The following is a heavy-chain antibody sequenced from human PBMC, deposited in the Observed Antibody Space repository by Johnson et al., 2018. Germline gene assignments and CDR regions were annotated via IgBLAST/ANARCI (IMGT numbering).Heavy chain of an antibody. D-gene: IGHD3-16*01. Sequence: QVQLVQSGGGVVQPGRSLRLSCAASGFTFSSYGMHWVRQAPGKGLEWVAVISYDGSNKYYADSVKGRFTIPRDNSKNTLYLQMNSLRSEDTAVYYCAAEGLGDIEGYYYGMDVWGQGTTVTVSS. CDR3: AAEGLGDIEGYYYGMDV. J-gene: IGHJ6*02. V-gene: IGHV3-30*03. CDR1: GFTFSSYG. CDR2: ISYDGSNK.